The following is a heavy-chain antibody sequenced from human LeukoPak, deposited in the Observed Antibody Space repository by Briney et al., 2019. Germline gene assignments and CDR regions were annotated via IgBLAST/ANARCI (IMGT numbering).Heavy chain of an antibody. D-gene: IGHD3-10*01. CDR3: ARDYKVITMVRGYMDV. V-gene: IGHV7-4-1*02. CDR2: INTNTGNP. Sequence: ASVKVSCKASGYTFTSYAMNWARQAPGQGLEWMGWINTNTGNPTYAQGFTGRFVFSLDTSVSTAYLQISSLKAEDTAVYYCARDYKVITMVRGYMDVWGKGTTVTVSS. J-gene: IGHJ6*03. CDR1: GYTFTSYA.